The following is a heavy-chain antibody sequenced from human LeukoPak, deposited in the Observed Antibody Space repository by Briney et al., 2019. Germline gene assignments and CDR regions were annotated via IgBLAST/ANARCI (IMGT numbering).Heavy chain of an antibody. CDR1: GYTFTSYY. CDR2: INPSGGST. V-gene: IGHV1-46*01. J-gene: IGHJ4*02. CDR3: ARVRAAGTRFDY. Sequence: ASVKVSCKASGYTFTSYYMHWVRQAPGQGLEWMGIINPSGGSTSYAQKFQGRVTMTRDTSTSTVYMELSTAVYYCARVRAAGTRFDYWGQGTLVTVSS. D-gene: IGHD6-13*01.